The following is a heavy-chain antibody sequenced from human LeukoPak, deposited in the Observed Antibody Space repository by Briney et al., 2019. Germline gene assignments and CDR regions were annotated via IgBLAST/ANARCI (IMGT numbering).Heavy chain of an antibody. CDR1: GGTFSSYA. V-gene: IGHV1-69*01. CDR2: IIPIFGTA. J-gene: IGHJ4*02. D-gene: IGHD2-2*01. CDR3: ARESKRYCSSTSCNDY. Sequence: SSVKVSCKASGGTFSSYAISWVRQAPGQGLEWMGGIIPIFGTANYAQKFQGRVTITADESTSTAYMELSSLRSEDTAVYYCARESKRYCSSTSCNDYWGQGTLVTASS.